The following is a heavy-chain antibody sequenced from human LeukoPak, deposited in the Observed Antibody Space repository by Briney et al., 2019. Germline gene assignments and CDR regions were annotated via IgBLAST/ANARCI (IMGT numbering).Heavy chain of an antibody. CDR1: GGSIGSSSYF. D-gene: IGHD2-8*02. J-gene: IGHJ4*02. Sequence: SETLSLTCGVSGGSIGSSSYFWGWIRQPPGKELEWIGSIYYRGNTPYNPSFKSRVTMSLDTSKNQFSLNLNSVTAAATDVYFCVSQIRRGDYWPAFDFWGQGTLVTVSS. V-gene: IGHV4-39*01. CDR2: IYYRGNT. CDR3: VSQIRRGDYWPAFDF.